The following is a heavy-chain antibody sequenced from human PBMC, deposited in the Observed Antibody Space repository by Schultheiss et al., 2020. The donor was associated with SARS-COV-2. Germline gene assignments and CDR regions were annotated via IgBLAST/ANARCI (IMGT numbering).Heavy chain of an antibody. CDR2: ISVSISYT. Sequence: GGSLRLSCAASGFSVSSDYMTWIRQVPGKGLEWVAYISVSISYTDYADSVKGRFTISRDNAKNSLYLQMNSLRAEDTAVYYCARDRGNFNYHFDSWGQGTLVTVSS. CDR3: ARDRGNFNYHFDS. CDR1: GFSVSSDY. J-gene: IGHJ4*02. D-gene: IGHD1-26*01. V-gene: IGHV3-11*06.